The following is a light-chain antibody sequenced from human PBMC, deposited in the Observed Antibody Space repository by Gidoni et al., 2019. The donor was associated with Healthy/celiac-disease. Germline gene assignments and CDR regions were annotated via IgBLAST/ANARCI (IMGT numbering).Light chain of an antibody. CDR3: QQYDNILLT. J-gene: IGKJ4*01. CDR2: DAS. Sequence: IQMTQSPSSLSASVGDRVTITCQASQDISNYLNWYQQKPGKAPKLLIYDASNLETGVPSRFSGSGSGTDFTFTISSLQPEDIATYYCQQYDNILLTFGGGTKVEIK. CDR1: QDISNY. V-gene: IGKV1-33*01.